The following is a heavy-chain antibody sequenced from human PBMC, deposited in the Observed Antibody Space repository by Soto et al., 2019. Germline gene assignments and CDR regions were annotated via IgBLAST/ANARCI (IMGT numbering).Heavy chain of an antibody. D-gene: IGHD1-20*01. J-gene: IGHJ5*02. CDR3: ARDSINWNQVWFDP. V-gene: IGHV6-1*01. CDR1: GDSVSCNSAA. Sequence: PSQTPSLTCAISGDSVSCNSAAWNWIRPSPSRGLEWLGRTYYRSRWYNDYAVSVKSRITINLDTSKNQFSLQLNSVTPEDTAVYYCARDSINWNQVWFDPWGQGTLVTVSS. CDR2: TYYRSRWYN.